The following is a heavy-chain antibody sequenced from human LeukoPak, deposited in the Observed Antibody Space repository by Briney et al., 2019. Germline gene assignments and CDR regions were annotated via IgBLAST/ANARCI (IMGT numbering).Heavy chain of an antibody. D-gene: IGHD3-22*01. V-gene: IGHV3-15*07. CDR3: TTDPRQGDYYDSSGYYSSDY. CDR2: IESKTDGGTT. CDR1: GFTFSNAW. Sequence: PGGSLRLSCAASGFTFSNAWVNWVRQAPGKGLEWVGRIESKTDGGTTDYAAPVKGRFTISRDDSKNTLYLQMNSLKTEDTAVYYCTTDPRQGDYYDSSGYYSSDYWGQGTLVTVSS. J-gene: IGHJ4*02.